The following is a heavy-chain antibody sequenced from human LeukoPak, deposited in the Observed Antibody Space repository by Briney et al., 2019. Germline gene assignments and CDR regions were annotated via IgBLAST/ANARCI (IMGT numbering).Heavy chain of an antibody. D-gene: IGHD5-12*01. V-gene: IGHV1-69*13. Sequence: SVKVSCKASGYTFTNNDINWVRQATGQGLEWMGGIIPIFGTANYAQKFQGRVTITADESTSTAYMELSSLRSEDTAVYYCAIAYSARVSGRAFDIWGQGTMVTVSS. CDR2: IIPIFGTA. CDR3: AIAYSARVSGRAFDI. CDR1: GYTFTNND. J-gene: IGHJ3*02.